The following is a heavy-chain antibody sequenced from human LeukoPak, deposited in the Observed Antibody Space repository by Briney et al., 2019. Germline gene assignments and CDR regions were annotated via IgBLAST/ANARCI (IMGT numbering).Heavy chain of an antibody. J-gene: IGHJ6*02. Sequence: GGSLRLSCSASGFTFSDYNMKWVRRSPGKGLEWVSSITPTTNYTSYAKSVKGRFTVSRDNAKNLLFLEVTNVRADDTAVYYCAKDLFPNGTPYGGNFGYNYYGMDVWGQGTTVTVSS. CDR2: ITPTTNYT. CDR1: GFTFSDYN. V-gene: IGHV3-21*04. CDR3: AKDLFPNGTPYGGNFGYNYYGMDV. D-gene: IGHD4-23*01.